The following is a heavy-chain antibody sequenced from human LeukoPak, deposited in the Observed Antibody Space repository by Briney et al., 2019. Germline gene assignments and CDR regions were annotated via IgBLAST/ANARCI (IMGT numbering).Heavy chain of an antibody. CDR1: GYSFSGYW. CDR3: ARQPGSGA. J-gene: IGHJ5*02. Sequence: GESLKISCKASGYSFSGYWIAWVRQMPGKGLEWMGIIFPGDSDTSYSPSFQGQVTISADKATSTVYLQWRTLRASDSAMYYCARQPGSGAWGQGTLVTVSS. CDR2: IFPGDSDT. D-gene: IGHD1-14*01. V-gene: IGHV5-51*01.